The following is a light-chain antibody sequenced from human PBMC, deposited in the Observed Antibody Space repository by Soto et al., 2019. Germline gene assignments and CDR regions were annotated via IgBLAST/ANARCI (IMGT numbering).Light chain of an antibody. Sequence: EIVMTQSPATLSVSPGEGATLSCRASQSVSSKLAWYQQKPGQAPRLLIYGASTRATGIPARFSGSGSGTEFTLIISSLQSEDSAMYYCQQRGNWPPLTFGGGTKVDIK. CDR3: QQRGNWPPLT. CDR2: GAS. J-gene: IGKJ4*01. V-gene: IGKV3-15*01. CDR1: QSVSSK.